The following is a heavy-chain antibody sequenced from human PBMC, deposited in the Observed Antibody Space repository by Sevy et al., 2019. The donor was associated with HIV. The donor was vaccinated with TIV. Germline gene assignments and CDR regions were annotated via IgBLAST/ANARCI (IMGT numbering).Heavy chain of an antibody. CDR2: ISVSGHL. D-gene: IGHD6-19*01. CDR3: AKDGYSSGLLYYFDH. J-gene: IGHJ4*02. CDR1: GFKFDNYA. Sequence: GGSLRLSCAASGFKFDNYAMAWVRQAPGQGLVWVSAISVSGHLSYADSVKGRFTISRDSSKKMIYLHLNSLRADDTATYYCAKDGYSSGLLYYFDHRRQGTLVTVSS. V-gene: IGHV3-23*01.